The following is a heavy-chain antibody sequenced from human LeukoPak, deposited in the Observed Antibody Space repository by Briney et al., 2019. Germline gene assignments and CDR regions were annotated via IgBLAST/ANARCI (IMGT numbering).Heavy chain of an antibody. CDR2: INHSGNT. CDR3: ARVQFEVSDAFDI. CDR1: GGSFSGYY. Sequence: PSETLSVTCAVYGGSFSGYYWSWIRQPPGKELEWIGEINHSGNTNYNPSLKSRVTISVDRSKNQFSLKLSSVTAADTAVYYCARVQFEVSDAFDIWGQGTMVTVSS. D-gene: IGHD3-9*01. J-gene: IGHJ3*02. V-gene: IGHV4-34*01.